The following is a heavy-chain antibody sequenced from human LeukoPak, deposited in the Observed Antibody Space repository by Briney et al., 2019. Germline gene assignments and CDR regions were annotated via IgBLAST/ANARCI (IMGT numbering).Heavy chain of an antibody. D-gene: IGHD2-15*01. CDR1: GGSISSSNYY. J-gene: IGHJ4*02. CDR3: ASTPGWYQFHY. CDR2: TYYSGTT. Sequence: PSETLSPTCTVSGGSISSSNYYWVWIRQPPGKGLEWIGTTYYSGTTYYNPSLKSRVTISVDTSKNQFSLKLSSVTAADTAVYFCASTPGWYQFHYWGQGTLVTVSS. V-gene: IGHV4-39*01.